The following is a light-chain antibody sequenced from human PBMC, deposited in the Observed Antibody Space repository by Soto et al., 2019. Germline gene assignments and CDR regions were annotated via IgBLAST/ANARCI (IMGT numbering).Light chain of an antibody. J-gene: IGKJ2*01. CDR2: DAA. CDR3: QYDSS. V-gene: IGKV1-5*01. CDR1: QSVSIW. Sequence: QMTQSPSTLSASVGDRVTITCRASQSVSIWLAWYQQKPGKAPRLLIYDAASLKTGVPSRFSGSGSGTNFTLTISSLQPDDFATYYCQYDSSFGQGTKVDIK.